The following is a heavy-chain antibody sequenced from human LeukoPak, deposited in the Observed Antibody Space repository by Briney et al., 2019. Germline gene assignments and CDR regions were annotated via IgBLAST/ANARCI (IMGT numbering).Heavy chain of an antibody. D-gene: IGHD2-2*01. CDR2: IIPIFGTA. CDR3: ARGGNLGYCSSTSCLGEYYYYGMDV. J-gene: IGHJ6*04. V-gene: IGHV1-69*13. Sequence: SVKVSCKASGGTFSSYAISWVRQAPGQGLEWMGGIIPIFGTANSAQKFQGRVTITADESTSTAYMELSSLRSEDTAVYYCARGGNLGYCSSTSCLGEYYYYGMDVWGKGTTVTVSS. CDR1: GGTFSSYA.